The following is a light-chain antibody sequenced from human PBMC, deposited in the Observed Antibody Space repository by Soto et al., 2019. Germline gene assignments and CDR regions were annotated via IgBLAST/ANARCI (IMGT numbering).Light chain of an antibody. Sequence: EIVLTQSPATLSLSPGERATLSCRASQNVSSYLAWYQQKPGQTPRLLIYDASNRATGVPARFSGSGSGTDFTLTISSLEPEDSAVYYCQDRSDWPPFTFGQGTKLEIK. CDR2: DAS. CDR3: QDRSDWPPFT. V-gene: IGKV3-11*01. J-gene: IGKJ2*01. CDR1: QNVSSY.